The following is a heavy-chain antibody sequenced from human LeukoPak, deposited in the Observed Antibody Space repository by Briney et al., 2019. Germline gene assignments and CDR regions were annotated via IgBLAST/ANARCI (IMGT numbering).Heavy chain of an antibody. CDR1: GYTFTGYY. CDR2: INPNSGGT. Sequence: ASVKVSCKASGYTFTGYYMHWVRQAPGQGLEWMGRINPNSGGTNYAQKFQGRVTMTRNTSISTAYMELSSLRSEDTAVYYCARGLVDWFDPWGQGTLVTVSS. V-gene: IGHV1-2*06. CDR3: ARGLVDWFDP. J-gene: IGHJ5*02.